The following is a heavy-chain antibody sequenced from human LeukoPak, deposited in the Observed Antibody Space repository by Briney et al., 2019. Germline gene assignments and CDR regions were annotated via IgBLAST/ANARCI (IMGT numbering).Heavy chain of an antibody. J-gene: IGHJ6*02. V-gene: IGHV1-24*01. CDR2: FDPEDGET. CDR1: GYTLTELS. CDR3: ATEKVGRRGIQLWLYYGMDV. D-gene: IGHD5-18*01. Sequence: APVKVSCKVSGYTLTELSMHWVRQAPGKGLERMGGFDPEDGETIYAQKFQGRVTMTEDTSTDTAYMELSSLRSEDTAVYYCATEKVGRRGIQLWLYYGMDVWGQGTTVTVSS.